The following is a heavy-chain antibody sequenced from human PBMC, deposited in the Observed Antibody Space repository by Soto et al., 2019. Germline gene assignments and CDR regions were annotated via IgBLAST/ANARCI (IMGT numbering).Heavy chain of an antibody. CDR3: ASRGRYGY. J-gene: IGHJ4*02. V-gene: IGHV4-59*01. CDR1: GGSITKYY. Sequence: SETLSLTCTVSGGSITKYYWSWIRQPPGKGLEWIGYIYYSDSATYNPSLKSRLTISVDTSKNQIYLSMTSVTAADTAVYYCASRGRYGYWGQGIMVTVSS. CDR2: IYYSDSA. D-gene: IGHD6-19*01.